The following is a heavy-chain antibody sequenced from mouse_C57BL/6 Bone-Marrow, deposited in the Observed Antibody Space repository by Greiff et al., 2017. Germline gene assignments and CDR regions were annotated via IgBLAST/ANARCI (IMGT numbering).Heavy chain of an antibody. Sequence: EVQVVESEGGLVQPGSSMKLSCTASGFTFSDYYMAWVRQVPEKGLEWVANINYDGSSTYYLDSLKSRFIISRDNAKNILYLQMSSLKSEDTATYYCARETGTADYFDYWGQGTTLTVSS. CDR1: GFTFSDYY. J-gene: IGHJ2*01. D-gene: IGHD4-1*01. V-gene: IGHV5-16*01. CDR3: ARETGTADYFDY. CDR2: INYDGSST.